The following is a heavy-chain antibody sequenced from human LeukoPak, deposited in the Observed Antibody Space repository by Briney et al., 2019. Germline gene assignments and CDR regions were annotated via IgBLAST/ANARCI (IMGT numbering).Heavy chain of an antibody. J-gene: IGHJ3*02. Sequence: PSETLSLTCSVSGGSISSGPYFWSWIRQSPGQGLEWIGYIWPSGSTNYNPSLKSRVTISVDTSKNQFSLKLSSVTAADTAVYYCARARRQGIAAAGAFDIWGQGTMVTVSS. CDR2: IWPSGST. V-gene: IGHV4-30-2*06. CDR3: ARARRQGIAAAGAFDI. D-gene: IGHD6-13*01. CDR1: GGSISSGPYF.